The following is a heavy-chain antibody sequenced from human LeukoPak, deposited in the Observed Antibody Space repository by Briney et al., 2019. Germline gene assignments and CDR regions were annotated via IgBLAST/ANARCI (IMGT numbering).Heavy chain of an antibody. D-gene: IGHD1-26*01. J-gene: IGHJ4*02. CDR3: ARDLGRSGSYENFDY. CDR2: ISAYNGNT. V-gene: IGHV1-18*01. CDR1: GYTFTSYG. Sequence: ASVKVSCKASGYTFTSYGIIWVRQAPGQGLEWMGWISAYNGNTNYAQKLQGRVTMTTDTSTSTAYMELRSLRSDDTAVYYCARDLGRSGSYENFDYWGQGTLVTVSS.